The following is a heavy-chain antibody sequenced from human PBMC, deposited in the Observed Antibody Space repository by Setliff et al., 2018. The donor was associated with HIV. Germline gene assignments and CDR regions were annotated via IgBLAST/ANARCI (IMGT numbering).Heavy chain of an antibody. Sequence: GASVKVSCKASGYTFTGYYMHWVRQASGQGLEWMGWINPNSGGTNYAQKFQGRVTMTRDTSISTAYMELSRLRSDDTAVYYCARAIGITIFGVVRDAFDIWGQGTMVTVSS. CDR1: GYTFTGYY. CDR2: INPNSGGT. V-gene: IGHV1-2*02. D-gene: IGHD3-3*01. CDR3: ARAIGITIFGVVRDAFDI. J-gene: IGHJ3*02.